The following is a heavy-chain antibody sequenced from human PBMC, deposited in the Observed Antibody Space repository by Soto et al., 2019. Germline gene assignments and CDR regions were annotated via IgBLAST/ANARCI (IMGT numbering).Heavy chain of an antibody. V-gene: IGHV2-26*01. Sequence: SGPTLVNPTETLTLTCTVSGFSLSNARMGVSWIRQPPGKALEWLAHIFSNDEKSYSTSLKSRLTISKDTSKSQVVLTMTNMDPVDTATYYCARIVGVVAGTPGGPYYYYYMDVWGKGTTVTVSS. CDR3: ARIVGVVAGTPGGPYYYYYMDV. CDR1: GFSLSNARMG. D-gene: IGHD6-19*01. J-gene: IGHJ6*03. CDR2: IFSNDEK.